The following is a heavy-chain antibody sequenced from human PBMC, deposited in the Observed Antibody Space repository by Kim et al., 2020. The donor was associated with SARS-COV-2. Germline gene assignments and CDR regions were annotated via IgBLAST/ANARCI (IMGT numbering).Heavy chain of an antibody. Sequence: GGSLRLSCAASGFTFSSYAMHWVRQAPGKGLEWVAVISYDGSNKYYADSVKGRFTISRDNSKNTLYLQMNSLRAEDTAVYYCARVSGSYYYFDYWGQGTLVTVSS. D-gene: IGHD3-10*01. V-gene: IGHV3-30-3*01. CDR1: GFTFSSYA. CDR2: ISYDGSNK. CDR3: ARVSGSYYYFDY. J-gene: IGHJ4*02.